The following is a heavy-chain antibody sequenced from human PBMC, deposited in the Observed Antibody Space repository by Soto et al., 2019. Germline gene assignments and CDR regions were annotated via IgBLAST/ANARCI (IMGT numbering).Heavy chain of an antibody. CDR3: ARQQYCSSTSCYNFASFEY. CDR1: GGSISSYY. D-gene: IGHD2-2*02. CDR2: IYYSGST. V-gene: IGHV4-59*08. J-gene: IGHJ4*02. Sequence: SETLSLTCTVSGGSISSYYWSWIRQPPGKGLEWIGYIYYSGSTNYNPSLKSRVTISVDTSKNQFSLKLSSVTAADTAVYYCARQQYCSSTSCYNFASFEYWGQGTLVTVSS.